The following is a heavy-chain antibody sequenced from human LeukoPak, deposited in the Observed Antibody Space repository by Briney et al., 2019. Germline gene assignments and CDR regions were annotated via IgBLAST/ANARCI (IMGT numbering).Heavy chain of an antibody. J-gene: IGHJ4*02. CDR1: GFTFSRHG. Sequence: PGGSLRPSCAASGFTFSRHGMHWVRQAPGKGLEWVAFIQYDESSKYYADSVKGRFTISRDNSKNTLYLQMNSLRAEDTAVYYCAKDHGDYDLDYWGQGTLVTVSS. V-gene: IGHV3-30*02. CDR2: IQYDESSK. CDR3: AKDHGDYDLDY. D-gene: IGHD4-17*01.